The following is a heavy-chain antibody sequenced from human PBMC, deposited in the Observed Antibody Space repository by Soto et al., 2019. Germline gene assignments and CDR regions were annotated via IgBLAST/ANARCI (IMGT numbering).Heavy chain of an antibody. CDR2: IYYSGST. D-gene: IGHD5-12*01. CDR1: GGSISSGDYY. J-gene: IGHJ4*02. V-gene: IGHV4-30-4*01. CDR3: ARAGDGYNPAFFLY. Sequence: PSETLSLTCTVSGGSISSGDYYWNWIRQPPGKGLEWIGYIYYSGSTYYNPSLKSRVTISVDTSKNQFSLKLSSVTAADTAVYYCARAGDGYNPAFFLYWGQGTLVTVSS.